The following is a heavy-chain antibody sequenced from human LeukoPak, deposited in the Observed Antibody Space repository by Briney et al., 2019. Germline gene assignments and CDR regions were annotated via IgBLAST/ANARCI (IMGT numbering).Heavy chain of an antibody. CDR1: GFTFSSYA. Sequence: PGGSLRLSCAASGFTFSSYAMSWVRQAPGKGLEWVSAISGSGGSTYYADSVKGRFTISRDYSKNTLYLQMNSLRAEDTAVYYCAKDYETYSSSWRDAFDIWGQGTMVTISS. J-gene: IGHJ3*02. CDR2: ISGSGGST. D-gene: IGHD6-13*01. V-gene: IGHV3-23*01. CDR3: AKDYETYSSSWRDAFDI.